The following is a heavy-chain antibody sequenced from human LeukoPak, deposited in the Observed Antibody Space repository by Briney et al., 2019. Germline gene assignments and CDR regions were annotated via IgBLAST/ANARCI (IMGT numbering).Heavy chain of an antibody. D-gene: IGHD6-19*01. CDR2: IYYSGST. J-gene: IGHJ5*02. Sequence: SETLSLTCTVSGGSISSYYWSWIRQPPGKGLEWIGYIYYSGSTNYNPSLKSRVTISVDTSKNQFSLKLSSVTAADTAVYYCARVRSIAVANEWFDPWGQGTLVTVSS. CDR3: ARVRSIAVANEWFDP. V-gene: IGHV4-59*01. CDR1: GGSISSYY.